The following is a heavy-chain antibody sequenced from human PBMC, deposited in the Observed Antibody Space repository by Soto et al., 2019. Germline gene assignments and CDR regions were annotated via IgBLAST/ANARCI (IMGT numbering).Heavy chain of an antibody. CDR2: ISGSGGST. CDR3: AKDQDVRGYSYGRFDY. J-gene: IGHJ4*02. D-gene: IGHD5-18*01. CDR1: GFTFSSYA. Sequence: GGSLRLSCAASGFTFSSYAMSWVRQAPGKGLEWVSAISGSGGSTYYADSVKGRFTISRDNSKNTLYLQMNSLRAEDTAVYYCAKDQDVRGYSYGRFDYWGQGTLVTVSS. V-gene: IGHV3-23*01.